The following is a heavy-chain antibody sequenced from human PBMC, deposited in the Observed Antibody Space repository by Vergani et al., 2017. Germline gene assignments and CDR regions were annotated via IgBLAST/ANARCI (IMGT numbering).Heavy chain of an antibody. CDR2: INTNSGST. V-gene: IGHV1-2*02. Sequence: QVQLVQSRAEVKKPGASVKVSCKASGYTFAGYTIHWVRQAPGQGLELMGWINTNSGSTNYAQKFQGRVTMTRDTSSNTAYMELSRLGSDDTAVYYCARGWAGYSTSWFFEYWGQGTLVTVSS. D-gene: IGHD6-13*01. CDR3: ARGWAGYSTSWFFEY. J-gene: IGHJ4*02. CDR1: GYTFAGYT.